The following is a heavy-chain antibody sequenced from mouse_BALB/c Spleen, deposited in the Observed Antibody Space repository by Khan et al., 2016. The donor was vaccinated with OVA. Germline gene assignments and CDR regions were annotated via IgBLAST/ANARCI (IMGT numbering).Heavy chain of an antibody. CDR3: ARDHYRYADYIDY. V-gene: IGHV2-9*02. Sequence: VQLQQSGPGLVAPSQSLSITCTVSGFSLTSYGVQWVRQPPGKGMEWLGVIWAGGSTNYNSALMSRLSISKDNSKSQVFLKMNSLQTDDTAMYYRARDHYRYADYIDYWGQGTTLTVSS. CDR1: GFSLTSYG. D-gene: IGHD2-14*01. CDR2: IWAGGST. J-gene: IGHJ2*01.